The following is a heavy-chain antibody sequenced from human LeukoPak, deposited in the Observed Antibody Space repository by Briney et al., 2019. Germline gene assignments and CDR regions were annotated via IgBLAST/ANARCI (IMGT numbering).Heavy chain of an antibody. CDR1: GGSINSGSYY. D-gene: IGHD3-9*01. V-gene: IGHV4-39*01. Sequence: KPSEPLSLTCTVSGGSINSGSYYWGWIRQPPEKGLECIGTIYYIENTYYNSSLKSLFTISVDTSKHQFSLKLNAVTAADTAVYYCAGLSSYDILTGYYRPYYFHYWGQRALVTVCS. CDR2: IYYIENT. J-gene: IGHJ4*02. CDR3: AGLSSYDILTGYYRPYYFHY.